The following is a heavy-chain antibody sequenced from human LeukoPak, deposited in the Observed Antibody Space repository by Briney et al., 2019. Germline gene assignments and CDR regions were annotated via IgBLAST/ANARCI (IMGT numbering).Heavy chain of an antibody. V-gene: IGHV3-23*01. Sequence: PGGSLRLSCAASGFAFNNYAMNWVRQAPGKGPEWVSVILNSGGTTYYADSMKGRFTISRDDSKNTLYLQMNSLRAEDTAVYYCAKDLRGNGNDRVFDYWGQGTLVTVSS. CDR3: AKDLRGNGNDRVFDY. CDR2: ILNSGGTT. J-gene: IGHJ4*02. CDR1: GFAFNNYA. D-gene: IGHD1-1*01.